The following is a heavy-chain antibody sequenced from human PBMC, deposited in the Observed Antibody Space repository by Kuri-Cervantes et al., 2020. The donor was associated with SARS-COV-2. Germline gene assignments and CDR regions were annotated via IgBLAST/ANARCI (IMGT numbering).Heavy chain of an antibody. CDR2: ISWNSGSI. CDR1: GFTFDDYA. V-gene: IGHV3-9*01. CDR3: AKAIHDSSGYCYQAFDI. D-gene: IGHD3-22*01. Sequence: GGSLRLSCAASGFTFDDYAMHWVRQAPGKGLGWVSGISWNSGSIGYADSVKGRFTISRDNTKNSLYLQMNSLRAEDTALYYCAKAIHDSSGYCYQAFDIWGKGTMVTVSS. J-gene: IGHJ3*02.